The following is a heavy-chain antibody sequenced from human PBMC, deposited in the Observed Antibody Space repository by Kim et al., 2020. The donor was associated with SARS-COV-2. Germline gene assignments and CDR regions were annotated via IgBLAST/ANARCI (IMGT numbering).Heavy chain of an antibody. CDR3: ARVFGY. J-gene: IGHJ4*02. D-gene: IGHD3-10*01. V-gene: IGHV3-11*04. CDR2: SSAGNII. Sequence: SSAGNIIHYAYSVKGRFTISRDNAKNSLYLQMNGLRVEDTAVYYCARVFGYWGQGALVTVSA.